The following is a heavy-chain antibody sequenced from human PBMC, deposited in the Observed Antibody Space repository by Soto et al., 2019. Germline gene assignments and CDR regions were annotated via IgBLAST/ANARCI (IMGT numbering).Heavy chain of an antibody. V-gene: IGHV3-23*01. Sequence: VGSLRHSCAASGGTCINYAMSWVRQATGKGLEWVSTINCSGGSTYYADSVKGRFTISRDNSKNTLYLQMNSLRAEDTAVYYCAKKYHYDSGSYLYYFDSWGLGTLVTVSS. J-gene: IGHJ4*02. CDR3: AKKYHYDSGSYLYYFDS. CDR2: INCSGGST. D-gene: IGHD3-10*01. CDR1: GGTCINYA.